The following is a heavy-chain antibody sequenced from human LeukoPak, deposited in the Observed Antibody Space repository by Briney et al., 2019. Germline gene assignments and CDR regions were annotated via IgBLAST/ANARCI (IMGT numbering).Heavy chain of an antibody. CDR1: GGSISSGSYY. D-gene: IGHD3-3*01. J-gene: IGHJ6*03. Sequence: SETLSLTCTVSGGSISSGSYYWSWIRQPAGKGLEWIGRIYTSGSTNYNPSLKSRVTISVDTSKNQFSLKLSSVTAADTAVYYCARGNGRFLYMDVWGKGTTVTVSS. V-gene: IGHV4-61*02. CDR3: ARGNGRFLYMDV. CDR2: IYTSGST.